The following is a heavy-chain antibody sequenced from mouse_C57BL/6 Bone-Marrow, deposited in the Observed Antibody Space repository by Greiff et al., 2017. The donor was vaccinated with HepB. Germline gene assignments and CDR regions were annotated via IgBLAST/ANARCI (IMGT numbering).Heavy chain of an antibody. V-gene: IGHV14-4*01. J-gene: IGHJ4*01. CDR2: IDPENGDT. CDR1: GFNIKDDY. Sequence: EVKLMESGAELVRPGASVKLSCTASGFNIKDDYMHWVKQRPEQGLEWIGWIDPENGDTEYASKFQGKATITADTSSNTAYLQLSSLTSEDTAVYYCTIGSSYVEDAMDYWGQGTSVTVSS. CDR3: TIGSSYVEDAMDY. D-gene: IGHD1-1*01.